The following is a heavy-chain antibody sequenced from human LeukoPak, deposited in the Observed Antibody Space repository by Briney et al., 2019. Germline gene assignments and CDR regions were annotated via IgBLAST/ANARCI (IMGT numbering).Heavy chain of an antibody. J-gene: IGHJ4*02. Sequence: GGSLRLSCAASGFTVSSNYMSWARQAPGKGLEWVSVIYSGASTYYADSVKGRFTISRDNSKNTLYLQMNSLRAEDTAVYYCARHRWYYDSSGSFDYWGQGTLVTVSS. D-gene: IGHD3-22*01. CDR1: GFTVSSNY. V-gene: IGHV3-53*01. CDR2: IYSGAST. CDR3: ARHRWYYDSSGSFDY.